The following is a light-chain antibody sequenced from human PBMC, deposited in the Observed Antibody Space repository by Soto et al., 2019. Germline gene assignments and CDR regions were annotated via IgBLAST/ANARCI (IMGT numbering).Light chain of an antibody. CDR1: SRDVGGYNY. CDR3: SSYASSSTLV. V-gene: IGLV2-14*01. Sequence: QSVLTQPASVSGSPGQSITISCTGTSRDVGGYNYVSWYQQHPGKAPKLMIYEVSNRPSGLYNRFSGSKSGNTASLTISGLQAEDEADYYCSSYASSSTLVFGTGTKLTVL. J-gene: IGLJ1*01. CDR2: EVS.